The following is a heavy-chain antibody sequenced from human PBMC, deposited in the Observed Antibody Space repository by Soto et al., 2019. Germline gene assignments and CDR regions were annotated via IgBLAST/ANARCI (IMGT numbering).Heavy chain of an antibody. Sequence: SETLSLTCTVSGGSISSSSYYWGWIRQPPGKGLEWIGSIYYSGSTYYNPSLKSRVTISVDTSKNQFSLKLSSVTAADTAVYYCARLSPPTIGGATCWFDSCGQGTLVTVSS. J-gene: IGHJ5*01. CDR1: GGSISSSSYY. CDR2: IYYSGST. D-gene: IGHD1-26*01. CDR3: ARLSPPTIGGATCWFDS. V-gene: IGHV4-39*01.